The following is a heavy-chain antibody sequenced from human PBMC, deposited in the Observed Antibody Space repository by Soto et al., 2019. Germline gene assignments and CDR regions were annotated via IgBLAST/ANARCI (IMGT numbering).Heavy chain of an antibody. CDR1: GFNFSDYY. Sequence: EVQLVESGGGLVQPGGSLRLSCAGSGFNFSDYYIDWVRQAPGKGLEWVGRSRDKGNSYSTDYAASVKSRFTVSRDASKTSLYLQMNSLKTEDTALYYCTRSIPGTTSSDYWGQGTLVTVSS. CDR2: SRDKGNSYST. D-gene: IGHD1-7*01. J-gene: IGHJ4*02. CDR3: TRSIPGTTSSDY. V-gene: IGHV3-72*01.